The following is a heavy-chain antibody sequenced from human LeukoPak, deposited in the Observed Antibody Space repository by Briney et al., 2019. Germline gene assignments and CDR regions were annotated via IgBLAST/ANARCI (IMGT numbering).Heavy chain of an antibody. V-gene: IGHV3-33*01. J-gene: IGHJ4*02. CDR3: ARENEQQLVLDY. D-gene: IGHD6-13*01. Sequence: VIWYDGSNKYYADSVKGRFTISRDNSKNTLYLQMNSLRAEDTAVYYCARENEQQLVLDYWGQGTLVTVSS. CDR2: IWYDGSNK.